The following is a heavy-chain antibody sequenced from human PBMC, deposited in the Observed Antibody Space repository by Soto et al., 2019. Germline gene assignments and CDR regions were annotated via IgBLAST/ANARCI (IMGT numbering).Heavy chain of an antibody. J-gene: IGHJ3*02. CDR3: ARQAISGVIIIAFYI. Sequence: GESLKTFLKGLGYRFRSYWITWVRQMPGKGLEWMGRIDPSDSYTNYSPSFQGHVTISADKSISTAYLQWSSLKASDTAMYYCARQAISGVIIIAFYIWGKGTMVTVSS. CDR1: GYRFRSYW. CDR2: IDPSDSYT. D-gene: IGHD3-3*01. V-gene: IGHV5-10-1*01.